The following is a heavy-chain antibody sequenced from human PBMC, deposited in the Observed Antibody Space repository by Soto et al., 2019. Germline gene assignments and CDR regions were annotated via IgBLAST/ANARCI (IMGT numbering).Heavy chain of an antibody. Sequence: GGSLRLSCVASGFSCSPYYMSWIRQSAGKGLEWISYISGDSSDTNYADSVKGRFTISRDNARNSVYLQMNSLRVNDTAVYYCARGDRIADSWGPGTVVTAS. CDR2: ISGDSSDT. D-gene: IGHD2-15*01. V-gene: IGHV3-11*06. CDR3: ARGDRIADS. CDR1: GFSCSPYY. J-gene: IGHJ4*02.